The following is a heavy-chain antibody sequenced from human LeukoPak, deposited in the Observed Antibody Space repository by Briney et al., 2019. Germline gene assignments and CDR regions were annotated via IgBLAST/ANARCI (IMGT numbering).Heavy chain of an antibody. CDR3: AISPMLLPRGF. Sequence: GGSLRLSCAASGFTVSSNYMSWVRQAPGKGLEWVSVIYSGGSTYYADSVKGRFTISRDNSKNTLYLQMNSLRAEDTTVYYCAISPMLLPRGFWGQGTLVTVSS. CDR2: IYSGGST. CDR1: GFTVSSNY. V-gene: IGHV3-53*01. J-gene: IGHJ4*02. D-gene: IGHD2/OR15-2a*01.